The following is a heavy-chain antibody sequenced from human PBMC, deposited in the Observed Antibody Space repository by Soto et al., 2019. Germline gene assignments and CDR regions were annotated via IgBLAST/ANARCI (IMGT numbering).Heavy chain of an antibody. CDR1: GFTFSRYT. CDR2: TSYDGSTK. CDR3: DKDVGFDVGVSYFEP. D-gene: IGHD3-9*01. V-gene: IGHV3-30-3*01. Sequence: QVQLVESGGGVVQPGRSLRLSCAASGFTFSRYTMHWVRQAPGKGLEWVAGTSYDGSTKSYADSVKGRFTISRDNYNNTLFPQMKRLRAQDKAVYYCDKDVGFDVGVSYFEPWCRSTLVTDSS. J-gene: IGHJ2*01.